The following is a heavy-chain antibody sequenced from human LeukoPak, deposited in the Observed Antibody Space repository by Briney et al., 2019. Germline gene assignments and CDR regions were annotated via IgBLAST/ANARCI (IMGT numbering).Heavy chain of an antibody. CDR1: GFTVSSNY. V-gene: IGHV3-66*01. Sequence: GGSLRLSCAASGFTVSSNYMSWVRQAPGKGLEWVSVIYSGGSTYYADSVKGRFTISRDNSKNTLYLQMNSLRAEDTAVYYCARAPHFKAFDPWGQGTLVTVSS. D-gene: IGHD2/OR15-2a*01. J-gene: IGHJ5*01. CDR2: IYSGGST. CDR3: ARAPHFKAFDP.